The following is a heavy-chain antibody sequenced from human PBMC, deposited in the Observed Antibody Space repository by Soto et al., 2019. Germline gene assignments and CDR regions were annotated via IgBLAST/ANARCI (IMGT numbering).Heavy chain of an antibody. Sequence: SETLSLTCTVSGGSIRSYYWSWIRQPPGKGLQWIGYIYFSGRTNCNPSLKSRVTISIDTSKNQFSLKLTSATAADTAVYYCSRDVDFGEEGVWGQGTTVTVSS. CDR1: GGSIRSYY. V-gene: IGHV4-59*01. J-gene: IGHJ6*02. D-gene: IGHD4-17*01. CDR2: IYFSGRT. CDR3: SRDVDFGEEGV.